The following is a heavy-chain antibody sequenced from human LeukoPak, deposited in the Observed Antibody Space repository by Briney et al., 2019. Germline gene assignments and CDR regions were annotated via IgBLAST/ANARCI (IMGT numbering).Heavy chain of an antibody. CDR1: GFTVSSYA. CDR3: ARQKQSHGNFDY. CDR2: LGIAGDT. D-gene: IGHD1-26*01. V-gene: IGHV3-13*01. J-gene: IGHJ4*02. Sequence: GGSLRLSCAASGFTVSSYAMHWVRQPIGKGLEWVSALGIAGDTFYPGSVKGRFTISRENAKNSLYLQMNSPRAEDTAMYYCARQKQSHGNFDYWGQGTLVTVSS.